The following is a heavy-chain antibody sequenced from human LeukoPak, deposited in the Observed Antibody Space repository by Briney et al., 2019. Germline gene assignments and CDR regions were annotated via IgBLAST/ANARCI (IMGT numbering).Heavy chain of an antibody. D-gene: IGHD3-22*01. Sequence: SETLSLTCTVSGGSISSYYWSWIRQPPGKELEWIGYIYYSGSTNYNPSLKSRVTISVDTSKNQFSLKLSSVTAADTAVYYCARRAPYYYDSSGYYGGGYYFDYWGQGTLVTVSS. CDR3: ARRAPYYYDSSGYYGGGYYFDY. CDR1: GGSISSYY. J-gene: IGHJ4*02. CDR2: IYYSGST. V-gene: IGHV4-59*08.